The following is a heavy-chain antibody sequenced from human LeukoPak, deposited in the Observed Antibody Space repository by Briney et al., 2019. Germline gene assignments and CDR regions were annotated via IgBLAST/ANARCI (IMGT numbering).Heavy chain of an antibody. CDR1: GFTFSSYA. Sequence: GGSLRLSCAASGFTFSSYAMHWVRQAPGKGLEWVAVISYDGSNKYYADSVKGRFTISRDNSKNTLYLQMNSLRAEDTAVYYCARGSHYYDSSGYYFDYWGQGTLSPSPQ. J-gene: IGHJ4*02. V-gene: IGHV3-30-3*01. D-gene: IGHD3-22*01. CDR3: ARGSHYYDSSGYYFDY. CDR2: ISYDGSNK.